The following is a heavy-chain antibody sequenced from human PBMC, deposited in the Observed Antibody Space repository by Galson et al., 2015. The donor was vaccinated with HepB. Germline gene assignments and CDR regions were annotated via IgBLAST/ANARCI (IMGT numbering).Heavy chain of an antibody. CDR1: GFTFSSYG. D-gene: IGHD5-12*01. J-gene: IGHJ6*02. V-gene: IGHV3-33*01. CDR3: ARGGRRGYSGYDIIYYYYYGMDV. CDR2: IWYDGSNK. Sequence: SLRLSCAASGFTFSSYGMHWVRQAPGKGLEWVAVIWYDGSNKYYADSVKGRFTISRDNSKNTLYLQMNSLRAEDTAVYYCARGGRRGYSGYDIIYYYYYGMDVWGQGTTVTVSS.